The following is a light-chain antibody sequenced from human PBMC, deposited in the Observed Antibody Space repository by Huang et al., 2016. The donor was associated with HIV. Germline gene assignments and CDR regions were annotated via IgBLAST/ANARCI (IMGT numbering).Light chain of an antibody. Sequence: EIVLTQSPATLSFFPGQRVSLSCRASQNINTHWAWYQQRPGQPPRLLIYDASSRVPGVAARVSGSGSGTDFTLSISSLESEDFATYYCQQRVNGLTFGGGTKV. V-gene: IGKV3-11*01. CDR1: QNINTH. CDR2: DAS. J-gene: IGKJ4*01. CDR3: QQRVNGLT.